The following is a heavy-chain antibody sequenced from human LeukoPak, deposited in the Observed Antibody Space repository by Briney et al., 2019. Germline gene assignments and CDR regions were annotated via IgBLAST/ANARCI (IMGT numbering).Heavy chain of an antibody. V-gene: IGHV3-7*03. CDR2: IKQDESEK. CDR1: GFTFSSYW. D-gene: IGHD6-13*01. J-gene: IGHJ4*02. Sequence: PGGSLRLSCAASGFTFSSYWMSWVGQAPGKGLEWVANIKQDESEKYYVDSVKGRFTISRDNSKNTLYLQMNSLRAEDTAVYYCAKLSFVGAAAGDFDYWGQGTLVTVSS. CDR3: AKLSFVGAAAGDFDY.